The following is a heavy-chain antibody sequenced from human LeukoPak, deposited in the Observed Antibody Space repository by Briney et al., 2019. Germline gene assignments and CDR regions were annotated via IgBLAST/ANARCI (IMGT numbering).Heavy chain of an antibody. J-gene: IGHJ4*02. CDR2: IRGSGGST. CDR1: GFTFSSYA. CDR3: AKASVVVVVAATPSY. Sequence: PGGSLRLSCAASGFTFSSYAMSWVRQAPGKGLEWVSAIRGSGGSTYYADSVKGRFTISRDNSKNTLYLQMNSLRAEDTAVYYCAKASVVVVVAATPSYWGQGTLVTVSS. D-gene: IGHD2-15*01. V-gene: IGHV3-23*01.